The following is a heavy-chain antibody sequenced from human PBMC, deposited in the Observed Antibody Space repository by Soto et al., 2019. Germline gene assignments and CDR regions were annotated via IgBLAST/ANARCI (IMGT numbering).Heavy chain of an antibody. CDR1: GFTFSSYW. V-gene: IGHV3-23*01. CDR2: ISGSGGST. J-gene: IGHJ4*02. CDR3: AKDIAAAGYFDY. Sequence: GGSLRLSCAASGFTFSSYWMNWVRQAPGKGLEWVSAISGSGGSTYYADSVKGRFTISRDNSKNTLYLQMNSLRAEDTAVYYCAKDIAAAGYFDYWGQGTLVTVSS. D-gene: IGHD6-13*01.